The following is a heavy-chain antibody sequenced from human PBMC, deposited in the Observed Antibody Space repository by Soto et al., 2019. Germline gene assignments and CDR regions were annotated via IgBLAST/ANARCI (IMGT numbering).Heavy chain of an antibody. CDR1: GFIVSSNY. V-gene: IGHV3-53*04. Sequence: EVQLVESGGGLVQPGGSLRLSCAASGFIVSSNYMNWVRQAPGKGLEWVSVIYSGGSTQYADSVKGRFTISRHNSKNTLYLQMNSLRAEDTAVYYCARDGERGSYLFDYWGQGTLVTVSS. CDR2: IYSGGST. J-gene: IGHJ4*02. CDR3: ARDGERGSYLFDY. D-gene: IGHD3-10*01.